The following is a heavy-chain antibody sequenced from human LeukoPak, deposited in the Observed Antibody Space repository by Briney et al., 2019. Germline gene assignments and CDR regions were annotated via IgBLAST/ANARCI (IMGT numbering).Heavy chain of an antibody. V-gene: IGHV4-31*03. D-gene: IGHD6-13*01. CDR1: GGSISSGGYY. J-gene: IGHJ4*02. Sequence: SETLSLTCTVSGGSISSGGYYWSWIRQHPGKGLEWIGYIYYSGSTYYNPSLKSRVTISVDPSKNQFSLKLSSVTAADTAVYYCARAEQLVMGVYFDYWGQGTLVTVSS. CDR3: ARAEQLVMGVYFDY. CDR2: IYYSGST.